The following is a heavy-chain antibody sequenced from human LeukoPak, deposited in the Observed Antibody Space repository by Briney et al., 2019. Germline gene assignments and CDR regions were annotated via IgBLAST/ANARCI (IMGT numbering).Heavy chain of an antibody. V-gene: IGHV4-59*01. CDR1: GDSISSYY. Sequence: ASETLSLTCSVSGDSISSYYWSWIRQPPGKGLEWIGYIYYSGSTNYNPSLKSRVTISVDTSKNQFSLKLSSVTAADTAVYYCARDGPRGPAELAVGSYFDYWGQGTLVTVSS. CDR2: IYYSGST. J-gene: IGHJ4*02. D-gene: IGHD1-1*01. CDR3: ARDGPRGPAELAVGSYFDY.